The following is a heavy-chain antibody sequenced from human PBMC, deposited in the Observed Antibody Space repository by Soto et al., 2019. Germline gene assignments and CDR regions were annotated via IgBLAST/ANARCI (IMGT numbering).Heavy chain of an antibody. J-gene: IGHJ3*02. CDR1: GFTVCSNY. V-gene: IGHV3-66*01. Sequence: PGGSLRLSCAVSGFTVCSNYMSWVRQAPGKGLEWVSVIYSGGSTYYADSVKGRFTISRDNSKNTLYLQMNSLRAEDTAVYYCATLRFDAFDIWGQGTMVTVSS. D-gene: IGHD3-10*01. CDR3: ATLRFDAFDI. CDR2: IYSGGST.